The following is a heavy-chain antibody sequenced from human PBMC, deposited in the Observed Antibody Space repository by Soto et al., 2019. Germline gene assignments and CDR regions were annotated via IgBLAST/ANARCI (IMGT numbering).Heavy chain of an antibody. CDR1: GNTFPNYA. Sequence: QVQLVQSGAELKKPGASVRVSCKSSGNTFPNYAIHWVRQAPGQRPEWMGWINGGNGNTYYSENFQGRVTFTRDTAASTGYMELSSLRSEDTPIYYCARDDSRYSGSYYIVYFHYRSPRALVTISS. V-gene: IGHV1-3*01. CDR2: INGGNGNT. J-gene: IGHJ4*02. D-gene: IGHD1-26*01. CDR3: ARDDSRYSGSYYIVYFHY.